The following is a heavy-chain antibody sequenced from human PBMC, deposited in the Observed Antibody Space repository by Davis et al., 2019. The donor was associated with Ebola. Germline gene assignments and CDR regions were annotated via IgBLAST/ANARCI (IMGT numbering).Heavy chain of an antibody. J-gene: IGHJ6*02. V-gene: IGHV3-30*18. CDR2: ISYDGSNK. Sequence: GESLKISCAASGFTFSSYGMHWVRQAPGKGLEWVAVISYDGSNKYYADSVKGRFTISRDNSKNTLYLQMNSLRAEDTAVYYCAKDRYSNHYYYYGMDVWGQGTTVTVS. CDR1: GFTFSSYG. CDR3: AKDRYSNHYYYYGMDV. D-gene: IGHD4-11*01.